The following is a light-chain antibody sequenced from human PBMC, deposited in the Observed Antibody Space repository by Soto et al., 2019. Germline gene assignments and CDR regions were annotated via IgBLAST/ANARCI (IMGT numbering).Light chain of an antibody. CDR1: RSVSSN. J-gene: IGKJ4*01. CDR3: QQYNGWPLT. Sequence: EIVMTQSPATLSVSPGERATLSCRASRSVSSNLAWYQQKPGQAPRLLIYGASPRATGIPARFSGSGSGTEFTLIISSLQSEDFAVYSCQQYNGWPLTFGGGTKVEIK. CDR2: GAS. V-gene: IGKV3-15*01.